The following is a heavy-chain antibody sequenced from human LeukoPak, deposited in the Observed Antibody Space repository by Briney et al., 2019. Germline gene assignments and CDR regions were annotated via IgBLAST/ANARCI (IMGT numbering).Heavy chain of an antibody. CDR2: INPNSGGT. J-gene: IGHJ4*02. D-gene: IGHD5-24*01. CDR1: GYTFTGYY. Sequence: ASVKVSCKASGYTFTGYYMHWVRQAPGQGLEWMGWINPNSGGTNYAQKFQGRVTMTRDTSISTAYVELSRLRSDDTAVYYCARWVRRDGYNYLYYFDYWGQGTLVTVSS. V-gene: IGHV1-2*02. CDR3: ARWVRRDGYNYLYYFDY.